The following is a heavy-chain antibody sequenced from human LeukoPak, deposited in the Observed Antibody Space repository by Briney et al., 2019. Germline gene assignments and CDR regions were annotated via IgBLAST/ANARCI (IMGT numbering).Heavy chain of an antibody. Sequence: GGSLRLSCGASGFTFSSYAMSWVRQAPGKGLERVSGISGSGDRRNYADSVKGRFTISRDTSKNMLYLQMNSLRAEDTAVYYCARDGATFSGYDWYYYMDVWGKGTTVTVSS. CDR3: ARDGATFSGYDWYYYMDV. D-gene: IGHD5-12*01. CDR2: ISGSGDRR. CDR1: GFTFSSYA. J-gene: IGHJ6*03. V-gene: IGHV3-23*01.